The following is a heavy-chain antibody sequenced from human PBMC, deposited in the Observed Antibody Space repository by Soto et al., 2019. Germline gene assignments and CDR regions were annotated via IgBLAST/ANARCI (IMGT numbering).Heavy chain of an antibody. CDR2: IIPILGIA. Sequence: QVQLVQSGAEVKKPGSSVKVSCKASGGTFSSYTISWVRQAPGQGLEWMGRIIPILGIANYAQKFQGRVTITSDKSTSTAYMELSSLRSEDTAVYYCAREDILTGYYIFDYWGQGTLVTVFS. V-gene: IGHV1-69*08. CDR3: AREDILTGYYIFDY. CDR1: GGTFSSYT. J-gene: IGHJ4*02. D-gene: IGHD3-9*01.